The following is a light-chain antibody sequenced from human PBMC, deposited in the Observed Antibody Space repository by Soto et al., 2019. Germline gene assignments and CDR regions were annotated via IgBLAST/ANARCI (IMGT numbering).Light chain of an antibody. CDR3: QHYNSYSEA. CDR2: KAS. CDR1: QSISSW. J-gene: IGKJ5*01. V-gene: IGKV1-5*03. Sequence: DIQMTQSASTLSTSLGDRVTITCGASQSISSWLAWYQQKPGKAPKLLIYKASSLESGVPSRFSGSLYGTEFNLTISSLQTDDFATYYCQHYNSYSEAFGQGTRLEIK.